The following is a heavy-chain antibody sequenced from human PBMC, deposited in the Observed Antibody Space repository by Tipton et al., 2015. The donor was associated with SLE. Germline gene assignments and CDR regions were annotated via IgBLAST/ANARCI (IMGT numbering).Heavy chain of an antibody. CDR2: IYHSGST. J-gene: IGHJ4*02. CDR3: ARERGRGGYSYGSFDY. CDR1: GGSISSYY. Sequence: TLSLTCTVSGGSISSYYWSWIRQPPGKGLEWIGEIYHSGSTNFNPSLKSRVTISVDTSKNQFSLKLNSVTAADTAVYYCARERGRGGYSYGSFDYWGQGTLVTVSS. D-gene: IGHD5-18*01. V-gene: IGHV4-34*01.